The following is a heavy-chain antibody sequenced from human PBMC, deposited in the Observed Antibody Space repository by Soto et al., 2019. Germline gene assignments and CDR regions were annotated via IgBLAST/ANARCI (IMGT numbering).Heavy chain of an antibody. CDR3: VRAVRFPRSWFDT. CDR2: VNHSGEA. CDR1: GGSFRNYY. V-gene: IGHV4-34*02. J-gene: IGHJ5*02. Sequence: QVELQQWGAGLLKPSETLSLTCGVYGGSFRNYYWIWVRQPPGKGLEWIGEVNHSGEATYDPSLRRRVTIAIDTSNNHFSRKMTSVTAANTAIYFCVRAVRFPRSWFDTWGQGTQVTVSS. D-gene: IGHD6-19*01.